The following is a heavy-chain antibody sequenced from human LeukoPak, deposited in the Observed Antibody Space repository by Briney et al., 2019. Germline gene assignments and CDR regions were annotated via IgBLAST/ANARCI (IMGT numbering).Heavy chain of an antibody. Sequence: GGSLRPSCAASGFTFSSYSMTWVRQAPGKGLEWVSSISSSSSYIYYADSVKGRFTISRDNAKNSLYLQMNSLRAEDTAVYYCASDVGYDYVWGSYPLGYWGQGTLVTVSS. CDR2: ISSSSSYI. J-gene: IGHJ4*02. CDR1: GFTFSSYS. D-gene: IGHD3-16*02. V-gene: IGHV3-21*01. CDR3: ASDVGYDYVWGSYPLGY.